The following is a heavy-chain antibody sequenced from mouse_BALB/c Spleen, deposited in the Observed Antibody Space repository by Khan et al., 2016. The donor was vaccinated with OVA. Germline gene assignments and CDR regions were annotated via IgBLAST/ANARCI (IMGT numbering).Heavy chain of an antibody. CDR1: GYTFTTYY. J-gene: IGHJ2*01. D-gene: IGHD1-1*01. V-gene: IGHV1-77*01. CDR3: ARDGDWYWFDY. Sequence: QVQLQQSGPELVKPGASVKISCKASGYTFTTYYIHWVKQRPGQSLEWIGQIDPVNGNTTYNQKFKGKATMTADKSSSTAYMQLSSLTSEDSAVFDGARDGDWYWFDYWGQGTTLTVSA. CDR2: IDPVNGNT.